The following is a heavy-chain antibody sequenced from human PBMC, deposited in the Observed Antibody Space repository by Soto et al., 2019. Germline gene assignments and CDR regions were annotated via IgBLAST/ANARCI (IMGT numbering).Heavy chain of an antibody. D-gene: IGHD1-26*01. J-gene: IGHJ4*02. Sequence: EVKLVESGGGLVQPGGSLRLSCAASGFTFSNHYMEWVRQAPGKGLEWVGRIRNKANSYYTEHAASVKGRFTISRDDSKNSLYLQLNSLQTDDTAVYDCARYSGSSSRGLDYWGQGTLVTVSS. CDR3: ARYSGSSSRGLDY. CDR2: IRNKANSYYT. CDR1: GFTFSNHY. V-gene: IGHV3-72*01.